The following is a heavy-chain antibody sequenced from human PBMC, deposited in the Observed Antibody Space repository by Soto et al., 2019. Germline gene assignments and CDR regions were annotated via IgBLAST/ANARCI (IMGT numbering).Heavy chain of an antibody. J-gene: IGHJ4*02. D-gene: IGHD2-2*01. CDR3: ARGDHRYCSSTSCYSLDY. V-gene: IGHV3-33*01. CDR2: IWYDGSNK. CDR1: GFTFSSYG. Sequence: GGSLRLSCAASGFTFSSYGMHWVRQAPGKGLEWVAVIWYDGSNKYYADSVKGRFTISRDNSKNTLYLQMNSLRAEDTAVYYCARGDHRYCSSTSCYSLDYWGQGTLVTVSS.